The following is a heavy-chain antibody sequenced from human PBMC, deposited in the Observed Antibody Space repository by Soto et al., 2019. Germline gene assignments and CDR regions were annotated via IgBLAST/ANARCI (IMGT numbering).Heavy chain of an antibody. CDR3: VCHGDGKLDDVFDI. J-gene: IGHJ3*02. D-gene: IGHD1-1*01. V-gene: IGHV1-18*01. CDR2: ICGNNGNT. CDR1: GYTFTSYG. Sequence: PSVKVSCKASGYTFTSYGISWVRRAPGEGLEWMGWICGNNGNTKYGQKFQGRVSLTTDSSTSTAYMEMRSLRSDDTADYYCVCHGDGKLDDVFDIWGRGTWVTVSS.